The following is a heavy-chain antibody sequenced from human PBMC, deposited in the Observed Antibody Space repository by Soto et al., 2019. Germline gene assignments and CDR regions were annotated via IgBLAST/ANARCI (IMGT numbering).Heavy chain of an antibody. CDR1: GFTFSSYG. V-gene: IGHV3-30*18. D-gene: IGHD2-2*01. Sequence: LRLSCAASGFTFSSYGMHWVRQAPGKGLEWVAVISYDGSNKYYADSVKGRFTISRDNSKNTLYLQMNSLRAEDTAVYYCAKSDLRYCSSTSCYYGMDVWGQGTTVTVSS. CDR2: ISYDGSNK. J-gene: IGHJ6*02. CDR3: AKSDLRYCSSTSCYYGMDV.